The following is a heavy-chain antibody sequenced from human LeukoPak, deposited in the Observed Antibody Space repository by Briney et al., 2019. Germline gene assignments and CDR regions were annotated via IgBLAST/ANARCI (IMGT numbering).Heavy chain of an antibody. Sequence: SETLSLTCTVSGGSISSYYWSWIRQPPGKGLEWFGYIYYSGSTNYNPSLKSRVTISVDTSKNQFSLKLSSVTAADTAVYYCARHLSRRGAFDIWGQGTMVTVSS. D-gene: IGHD2-2*01. V-gene: IGHV4-59*08. CDR3: ARHLSRRGAFDI. J-gene: IGHJ3*02. CDR1: GGSISSYY. CDR2: IYYSGST.